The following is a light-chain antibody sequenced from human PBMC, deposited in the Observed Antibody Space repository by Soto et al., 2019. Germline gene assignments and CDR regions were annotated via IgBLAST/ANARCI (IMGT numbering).Light chain of an antibody. CDR2: EVS. CDR1: SSDVGNYNR. CDR3: SSYTSSSTYVV. V-gene: IGLV2-18*02. J-gene: IGLJ2*01. Sequence: QSALTQPPSVSGSPGQSVTISCTGTSSDVGNYNRVSWYQQPPGTAPKLMIYEVSNRPSGVPDRFSGSKXGNXASXTISGLQAEDEADYYCSSYTSSSTYVVFGGGTKLTVL.